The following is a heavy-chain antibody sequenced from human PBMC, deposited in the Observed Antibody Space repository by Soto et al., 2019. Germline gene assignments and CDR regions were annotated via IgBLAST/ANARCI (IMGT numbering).Heavy chain of an antibody. D-gene: IGHD2-21*02. CDR1: GLTFSGHW. CDR3: TSRPSGMTYHAVFDF. CDR2: IKPDGSET. V-gene: IGHV3-7*03. J-gene: IGHJ4*02. Sequence: VQLVQSGGTVVQPGGSLRLSCAASGLTFSGHWMTWVRQTPGEGLQWVAAIKPDGSETFYVDSVKGRFTISRDNARNSLFLQMDSLRAEDTAVYYCTSRPSGMTYHAVFDFWGQGTLVTVSS.